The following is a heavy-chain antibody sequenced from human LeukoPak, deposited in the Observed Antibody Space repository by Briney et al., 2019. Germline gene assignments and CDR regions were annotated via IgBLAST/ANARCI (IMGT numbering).Heavy chain of an antibody. CDR1: GFALKSYS. Sequence: PGGSLRLSCAGSGFALKSYSLSWVRQAPGKGLEWVSSISSTSAYIYYADSVKGRFTISRDNVDNVVYLQMNSLGAEDTAVYYCARAEWSAGAEYFQHWGQGTLVTVSS. J-gene: IGHJ1*01. CDR2: ISSTSAYI. V-gene: IGHV3-21*01. CDR3: ARAEWSAGAEYFQH. D-gene: IGHD3-3*01.